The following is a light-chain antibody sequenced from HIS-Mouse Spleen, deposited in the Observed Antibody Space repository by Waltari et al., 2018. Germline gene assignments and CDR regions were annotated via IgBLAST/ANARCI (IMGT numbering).Light chain of an antibody. J-gene: IGLJ1*01. CDR1: SLPNKS. CDR2: EDS. CDR3: YSTDSSGNHYV. Sequence: SYELTPPPSVSVSPGQTARITCSGTSLPNKSASWYQQKSGQAPVLVIYEDSKRPSGIPERFSGSSSGTMATLTISGAQVEDEADYYCYSTDSSGNHYVFGTGTKVTVL. V-gene: IGLV3-10*01.